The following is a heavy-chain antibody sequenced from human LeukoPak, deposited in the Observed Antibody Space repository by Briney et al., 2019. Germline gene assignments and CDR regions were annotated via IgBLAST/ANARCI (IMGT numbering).Heavy chain of an antibody. V-gene: IGHV3-9*01. J-gene: IGHJ6*02. D-gene: IGHD3-22*01. Sequence: GRSLRLSCAASGFTFDDYAMHWVRQAPGKGLEWVSGISWNSGSIGYADSVKGRFTISRDNAKNSLYLQMNSLRAEDTALYYCAKAGLNYHYYGMDVWGQGTTVTVSS. CDR1: GFTFDDYA. CDR3: AKAGLNYHYYGMDV. CDR2: ISWNSGSI.